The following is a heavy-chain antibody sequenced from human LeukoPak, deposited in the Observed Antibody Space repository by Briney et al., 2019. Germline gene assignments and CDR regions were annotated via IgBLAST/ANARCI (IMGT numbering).Heavy chain of an antibody. CDR1: AFTFSSYA. CDR2: ISHDGTKK. J-gene: IGHJ4*02. V-gene: IGHV3-30*04. D-gene: IGHD2-8*01. Sequence: GGSLRLSCTASAFTFSSYALHWVRQAPGKGLEWLAVISHDGTKKYYADSVKGRFTISRDNSENTIYLQMNSLRPEDTAVYYCARDFVLMVYAIPESADNWGQGTLVTVSS. CDR3: ARDFVLMVYAIPESADN.